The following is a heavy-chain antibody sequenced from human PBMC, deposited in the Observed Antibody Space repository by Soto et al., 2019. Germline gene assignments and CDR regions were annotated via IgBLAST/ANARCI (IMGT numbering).Heavy chain of an antibody. Sequence: SGPTLVNPTQTLTLTCTFSGFSLSTSGVGVGWIRQPPGKALEWLALIYWDDDKRYSPSLKSRLTITKDTSKNQVVLTMTNMDPVDTATYYCAHILGYCISTSCPYFDYWGQGTLVTVSS. CDR1: GFSLSTSGVG. CDR2: IYWDDDK. D-gene: IGHD2-2*01. V-gene: IGHV2-5*02. J-gene: IGHJ4*02. CDR3: AHILGYCISTSCPYFDY.